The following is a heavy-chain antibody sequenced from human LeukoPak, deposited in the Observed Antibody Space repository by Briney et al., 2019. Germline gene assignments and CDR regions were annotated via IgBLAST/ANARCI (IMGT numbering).Heavy chain of an antibody. V-gene: IGHV4-4*07. D-gene: IGHD6-19*01. CDR1: GGSISSYY. CDR2: IYTSGST. Sequence: PSETLSLTCTVSGGSISSYYWSWIRQPAGKGLEWIGRIYTSGSTNYNPSLKTRVTISVDTSKNQFSLKLTSVTAADTAVYYCARHASVDGNWPRPLDYWGQGSLVTVSS. J-gene: IGHJ4*02. CDR3: ARHASVDGNWPRPLDY.